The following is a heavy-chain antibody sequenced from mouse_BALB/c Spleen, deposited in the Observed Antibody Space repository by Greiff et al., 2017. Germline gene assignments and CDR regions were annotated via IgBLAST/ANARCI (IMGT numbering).Heavy chain of an antibody. J-gene: IGHJ2*01. Sequence: EVKLMESGGGLVQPGGSRKLSCAASGFTFSSFGMHWVRQAPEKGLEWVAYISSGSSTIYYADTVKGRFTISRDNPKNTLFLQMTSLRSEDTAMYYCARSGLTGIDYWGQGTTLTVSS. CDR3: ARSGLTGIDY. V-gene: IGHV5-17*02. CDR2: ISSGSSTI. D-gene: IGHD4-1*01. CDR1: GFTFSSFG.